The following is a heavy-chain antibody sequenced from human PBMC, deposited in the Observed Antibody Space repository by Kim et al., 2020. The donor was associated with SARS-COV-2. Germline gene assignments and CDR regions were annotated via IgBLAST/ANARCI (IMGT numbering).Heavy chain of an antibody. Sequence: YVDAVEGRFIVSRDNSKSTLYLQMSSLRTEDTAVYYCVKSLGDSYCWGMDVWGQGTRVTVSS. CDR3: VKSLGDSYCWGMDV. J-gene: IGHJ6*02. D-gene: IGHD2-21*02. V-gene: IGHV3-64D*09.